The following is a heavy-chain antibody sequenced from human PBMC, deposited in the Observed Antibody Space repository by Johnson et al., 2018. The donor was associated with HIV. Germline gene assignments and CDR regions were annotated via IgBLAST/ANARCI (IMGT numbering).Heavy chain of an antibody. J-gene: IGHJ3*02. Sequence: VQLVESGGGLVQPGGSLRLSCAVSGFTFSTYWMTWVRQAPGKGLEWVANIKQDGSAKYYVDSVKGRFTISRDNAKNSLYLQMNSLRVEDTALYYCARPADYGDYSRDAFDIWGQGTMVTVSS. CDR3: ARPADYGDYSRDAFDI. CDR2: IKQDGSAK. V-gene: IGHV3-7*04. D-gene: IGHD4-17*01. CDR1: GFTFSTYW.